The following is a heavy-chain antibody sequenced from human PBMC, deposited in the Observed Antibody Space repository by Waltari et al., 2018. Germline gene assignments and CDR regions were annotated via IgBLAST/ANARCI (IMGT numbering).Heavy chain of an antibody. V-gene: IGHV4-34*01. CDR1: GGSFSGYY. D-gene: IGHD5-18*01. CDR3: ARVDTASRLPFDY. CDR2: INHSGST. J-gene: IGHJ4*02. Sequence: QVQLQQWGAGLLKPSETLSLTCAVYGGSFSGYYWSWIRQPPGKGLEWIGEINHSGSTNYNPSLKSRVTISVDTSKNQFSLKLSSVTAADTAVYYCARVDTASRLPFDYWGQGTLVTVSS.